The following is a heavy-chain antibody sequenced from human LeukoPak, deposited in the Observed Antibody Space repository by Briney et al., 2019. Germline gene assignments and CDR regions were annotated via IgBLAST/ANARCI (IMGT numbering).Heavy chain of an antibody. CDR1: GYSFTSYW. V-gene: IGHV5-51*01. D-gene: IGHD3-22*01. Sequence: GESLKISCKGSGYSFTSYWIGWVRQMPGKGLEWMGIIYPGDSDTRYSPSFQGQVTISADKSISTAYLQWSSLEASDTAMYYCARHVGYYDSSGYPDYWGQGTLVTVSS. CDR3: ARHVGYYDSSGYPDY. J-gene: IGHJ4*02. CDR2: IYPGDSDT.